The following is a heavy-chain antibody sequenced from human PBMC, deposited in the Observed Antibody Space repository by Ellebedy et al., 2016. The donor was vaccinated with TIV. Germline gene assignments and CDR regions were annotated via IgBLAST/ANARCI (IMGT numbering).Heavy chain of an antibody. Sequence: PGGSLRLSCAASGFSFSTFGMNWVRQASGKGLEWVSSIDHSGSYVYYADSVKGRFTISRDNGKNSLYLHMNSLRAEDTAVYYCAKSTVINPEGDAYDIWGQGTKVTVSS. J-gene: IGHJ3*02. D-gene: IGHD1-14*01. CDR1: GFSFSTFG. CDR3: AKSTVINPEGDAYDI. CDR2: IDHSGSYV. V-gene: IGHV3-21*06.